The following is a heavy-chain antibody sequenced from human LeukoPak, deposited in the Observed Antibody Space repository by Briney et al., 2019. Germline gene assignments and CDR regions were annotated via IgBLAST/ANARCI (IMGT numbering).Heavy chain of an antibody. CDR2: ISSSRSTI. CDR1: GFTFSSYS. J-gene: IGHJ4*02. V-gene: IGHV3-48*01. Sequence: GGSLRLSCAASGFTFSSYSMNWVRQAPGKGLEWVSYISSSRSTIYYADSVKGRFTISRDNAKNSLYLQMNSLRAEDTAVYYCASLRGRFDYWGQGALVTVSS. CDR3: ASLRGRFDY.